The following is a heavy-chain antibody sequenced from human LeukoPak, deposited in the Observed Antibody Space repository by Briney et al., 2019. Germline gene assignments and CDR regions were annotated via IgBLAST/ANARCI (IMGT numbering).Heavy chain of an antibody. D-gene: IGHD2/OR15-2a*01. Sequence: GGSLRLSCAASGFTFSKYEMNWVRQAPGKGLEWVSYISSSGSTIYYADSVKGRFTISRDNAKTSLYLQMNSLRAEDTAVYYCARGRISAEMAYYYGMDVWGKGTTVTVSS. CDR2: ISSSGSTI. CDR1: GFTFSKYE. CDR3: ARGRISAEMAYYYGMDV. J-gene: IGHJ6*04. V-gene: IGHV3-48*03.